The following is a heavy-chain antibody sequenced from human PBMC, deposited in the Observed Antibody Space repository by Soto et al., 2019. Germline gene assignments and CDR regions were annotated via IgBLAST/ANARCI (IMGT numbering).Heavy chain of an antibody. V-gene: IGHV1-18*01. CDR1: GYIFTSYG. CDR2: ISAYNGGT. CDR3: AREPGDIVTGDYGHDYYSNYGTDG. D-gene: IGHD3-9*01. J-gene: IGHJ6*02. Sequence: ASVKVSCKASGYIFTSYGISWVRLAPGQGLEWMGWISAYNGGTNCAQKFQGRVTMTTDTSTRTAHMELSSLTSDDPAVYYCAREPGDIVTGDYGHDYYSNYGTDGWGQGTRVTVPS.